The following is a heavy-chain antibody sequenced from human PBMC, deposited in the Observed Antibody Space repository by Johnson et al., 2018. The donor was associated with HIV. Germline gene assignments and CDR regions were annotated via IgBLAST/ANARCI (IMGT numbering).Heavy chain of an antibody. CDR2: ISNGGVTT. Sequence: VQLVESGGGLVQPGRSLRLSCAASGFTFSNYGMSWVRQAPGKGLEWVSVISNGGVTTYYTDSVKGRFTISRDNSKNTLYLQLNSLRAEDTAVYYCARAEGEYDAFDIWGQGTMVTVSS. CDR1: GFTFSNYG. J-gene: IGHJ3*02. V-gene: IGHV3-23*04. CDR3: ARAEGEYDAFDI. D-gene: IGHD2/OR15-2a*01.